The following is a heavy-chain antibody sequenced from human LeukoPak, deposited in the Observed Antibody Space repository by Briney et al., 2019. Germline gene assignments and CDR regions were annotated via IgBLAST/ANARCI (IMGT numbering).Heavy chain of an antibody. J-gene: IGHJ4*02. D-gene: IGHD1-26*01. CDR2: ISGSGGST. CDR1: GFTFSSYA. V-gene: IGHV3-23*01. Sequence: GGSLRLSCAASGFTFSSYAMSWVRQAPGKGLEWVSAISGSGGSTYYADSVKGRFTIFRDNSKNTLYLQMNGLRAEDTAVYYCAKGGTVGATYFDYWGQGTLVTVSS. CDR3: AKGGTVGATYFDY.